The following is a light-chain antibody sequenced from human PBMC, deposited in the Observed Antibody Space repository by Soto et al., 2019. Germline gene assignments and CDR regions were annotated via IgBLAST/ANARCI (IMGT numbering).Light chain of an antibody. Sequence: EIVITQSPRTLSVSPVERATLSCRASQSISRNLAWFQQKPGQAPTLLIFGASTRAAGIAARFSGSGSGTDFTLTISRLEPEDFAVYYCQQYGSSPITFGQGTRLEIK. CDR2: GAS. CDR3: QQYGSSPIT. V-gene: IGKV3-20*01. J-gene: IGKJ5*01. CDR1: QSISRN.